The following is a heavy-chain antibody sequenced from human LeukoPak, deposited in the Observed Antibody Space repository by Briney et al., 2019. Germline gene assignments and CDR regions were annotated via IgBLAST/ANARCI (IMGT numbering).Heavy chain of an antibody. CDR1: GYTFTAFF. CDR2: LNPNSGGT. V-gene: IGHV1-2*02. Sequence: ASVKVSCKTSGYTFTAFFIHWVRQAPGQGLEWMGWLNPNSGGTNYAQKFQGRVTMTRDTSISTAYMEPSRLRSYDTAVYFCARVGAAYQDSNYWGQGTLVTVSS. CDR3: ARVGAAYQDSNY. D-gene: IGHD1-26*01. J-gene: IGHJ4*02.